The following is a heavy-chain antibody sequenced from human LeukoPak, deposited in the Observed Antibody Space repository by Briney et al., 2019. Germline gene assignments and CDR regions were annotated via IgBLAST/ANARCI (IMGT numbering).Heavy chain of an antibody. CDR1: GGSFSGYY. CDR3: ARVPSGYDFWSGFYYYYYMDV. V-gene: IGHV4-34*01. CDR2: INHSGST. D-gene: IGHD3-3*01. Sequence: SETLSLTCAVYGGSFSGYYWSWIRQPPGKGLEWIGEINHSGSTNYNPSLKNRVTISVDTSKNQFSLKLSSVTAADTAVYYCARVPSGYDFWSGFYYYYYMDVWGKGTTVTVSS. J-gene: IGHJ6*03.